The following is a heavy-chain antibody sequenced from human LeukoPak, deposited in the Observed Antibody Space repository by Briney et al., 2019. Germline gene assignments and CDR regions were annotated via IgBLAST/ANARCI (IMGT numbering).Heavy chain of an antibody. CDR1: GGSFSGYY. Sequence: SETLSLTCAVYGGSFSGYYWSWIRQPPGKGLEWIGEINHSGSTNYNPSLKSRVTISVDTSKNQFSQKLSSVTAADTAVYYCARAGIQLWFPFDYWGQGTLVTVSS. J-gene: IGHJ4*02. V-gene: IGHV4-34*01. CDR2: INHSGST. CDR3: ARAGIQLWFPFDY. D-gene: IGHD5-18*01.